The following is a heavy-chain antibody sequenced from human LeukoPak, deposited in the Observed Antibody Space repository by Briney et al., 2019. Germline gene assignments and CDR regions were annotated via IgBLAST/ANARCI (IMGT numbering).Heavy chain of an antibody. Sequence: KPSETLSLTCIVSGGSISNFYWSWIRQPPRKGLEWIGYIYYGGGTSYNPSLKSRVTMSIDTSKNQFSLNLNSVTAADTAVYFCARGGSSSGDLDYWGQGTLVTVSS. CDR3: ARGGSSSGDLDY. J-gene: IGHJ4*02. CDR2: IYYGGGT. V-gene: IGHV4-59*01. D-gene: IGHD6-6*01. CDR1: GGSISNFY.